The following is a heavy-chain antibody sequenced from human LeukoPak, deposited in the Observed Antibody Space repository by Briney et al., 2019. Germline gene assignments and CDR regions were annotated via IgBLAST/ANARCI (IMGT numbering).Heavy chain of an antibody. CDR2: IKSKTDGGTT. V-gene: IGHV3-15*01. D-gene: IGHD5-12*01. Sequence: PGGSLRLSCAASGFTFSNAWMSWVRQAPGKGLEWVGRIKSKTDGGTTDYAAPVKGRFTISRDDSKNTLYLQMTSLKTEDTAVYYCTTVTGGYDWIDYWGQGTLVTVSS. J-gene: IGHJ4*02. CDR3: TTVTGGYDWIDY. CDR1: GFTFSNAW.